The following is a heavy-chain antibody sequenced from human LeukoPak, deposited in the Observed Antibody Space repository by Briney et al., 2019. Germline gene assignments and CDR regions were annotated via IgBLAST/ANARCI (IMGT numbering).Heavy chain of an antibody. J-gene: IGHJ5*02. Sequence: GGSLRLSCTASGFTFGDYAMSWFRQAPGKGLEWVGFIRSKAYGGTTEYAASVKGRFTISRDDSKSIAYLQMNSLKTEDTAVYYCTRGPSVAVAGTASTWGQGTLVTVSS. CDR1: GFTFGDYA. V-gene: IGHV3-49*03. CDR3: TRGPSVAVAGTAST. CDR2: IRSKAYGGTT. D-gene: IGHD6-19*01.